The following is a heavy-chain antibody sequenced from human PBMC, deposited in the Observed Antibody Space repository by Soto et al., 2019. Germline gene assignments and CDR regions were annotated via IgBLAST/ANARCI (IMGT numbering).Heavy chain of an antibody. CDR3: ARGLGILYYFDY. Sequence: PSETLSLTCTVSGGSISSGGYYWSWIRQHPGKGLEWIGYIYYSGSTYYNPSLKSRVTISVDTSKNQFSLKLSSVTAADTAVYYCARGLGILYYFDYWGQGTLVTVSS. CDR1: GGSISSGGYY. D-gene: IGHD7-27*01. V-gene: IGHV4-31*03. CDR2: IYYSGST. J-gene: IGHJ4*02.